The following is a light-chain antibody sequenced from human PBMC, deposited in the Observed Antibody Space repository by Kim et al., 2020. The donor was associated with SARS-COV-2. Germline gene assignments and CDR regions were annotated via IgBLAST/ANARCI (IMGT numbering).Light chain of an antibody. CDR1: QSVLSIFNNKDY. J-gene: IGKJ1*01. Sequence: DIVMTQSPDSLAVSLGERATINCKSSQSVLSIFNNKDYLSWYQQKPGQPPKLLIHWASTRESGVPDRFSGSGSGTDFTLTISSLQAEDVAVYYCHQYSTTPQTFGQGTKVDIK. V-gene: IGKV4-1*01. CDR2: WAS. CDR3: HQYSTTPQT.